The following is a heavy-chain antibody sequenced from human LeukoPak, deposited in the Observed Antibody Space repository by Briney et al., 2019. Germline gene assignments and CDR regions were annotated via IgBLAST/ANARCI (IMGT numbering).Heavy chain of an antibody. CDR3: ARAFWSAYNSGDAFDI. V-gene: IGHV1-69*02. D-gene: IGHD3-3*01. CDR1: GGTFSSYT. CDR2: IIPILGIA. Sequence: ASVKVSCKASGGTFSSYTISWVRQAPGQGLEWMGRIIPILGIANYAQKFQGRVTITADNSTSTAYMELSSLRSEDTAVYYCARAFWSAYNSGDAFDIWGQGTMVTVSS. J-gene: IGHJ3*02.